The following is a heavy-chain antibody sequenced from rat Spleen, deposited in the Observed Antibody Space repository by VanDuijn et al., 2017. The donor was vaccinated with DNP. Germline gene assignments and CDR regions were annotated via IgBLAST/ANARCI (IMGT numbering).Heavy chain of an antibody. CDR2: INSAGST. CDR1: GYSITSNY. Sequence: EVQLQESGPGLVKTSQSLSLTCSVTGYSITSNYWAWIRKFPGNKLEWMGYINSAGSTNYNPSLKSRISITRDTSKNQFFLQVNSVTTEDTATYYCARGLFDYWGQGVMVTVSS. J-gene: IGHJ2*01. D-gene: IGHD4-1*01. CDR3: ARGLFDY. V-gene: IGHV3-3*01.